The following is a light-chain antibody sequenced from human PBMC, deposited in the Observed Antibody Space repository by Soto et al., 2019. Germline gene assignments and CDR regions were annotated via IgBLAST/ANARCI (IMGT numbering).Light chain of an antibody. CDR3: QQYPFSPYT. J-gene: IGKJ2*01. CDR1: QSVSGNH. Sequence: EVVLTQSPGTLSLSPGERATLACRASQSVSGNHLAWFQQKPGQAPRLLIYATSSRAAGIPDRFSGSGSGKDFTLTISRLEPEDFAVYYCQQYPFSPYTFGRGTKLEIK. CDR2: ATS. V-gene: IGKV3-20*01.